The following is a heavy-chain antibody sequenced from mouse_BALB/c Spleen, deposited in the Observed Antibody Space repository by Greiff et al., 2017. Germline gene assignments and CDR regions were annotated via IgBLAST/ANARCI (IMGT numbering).Heavy chain of an antibody. CDR3: TRSGTHYYGYDAMDY. CDR1: GYSFTSYW. CDR2: IYPGNSDT. Sequence: EVQLQQSGTVLARPGASVKMSCKASGYSFTSYWMHWVKQRPGQGLEWIGAIYPGNSDTSYNQKFKGKAKLTAVTSASTAYMELSSLTNEDSAVYYCTRSGTHYYGYDAMDYWGQGTSVTVSA. J-gene: IGHJ4*01. D-gene: IGHD1-2*01. V-gene: IGHV1-5*01.